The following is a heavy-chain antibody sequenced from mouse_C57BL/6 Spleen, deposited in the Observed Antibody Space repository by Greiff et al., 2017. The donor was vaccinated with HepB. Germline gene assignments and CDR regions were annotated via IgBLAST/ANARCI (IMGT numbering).Heavy chain of an antibody. D-gene: IGHD3-2*02. J-gene: IGHJ2*01. CDR2: INPYNGGT. Sequence: VQLQQSGPVLVKPGASVKMSCKASGYTFTDYYMNWVKQSHGKSLEWIGVINPYNGGTSYNQKFKGKATLTVDKSSSTAYMERNSLRSEDSAVYYCARWGAAQATGCDYWGQGTTLTVSS. V-gene: IGHV1-19*01. CDR1: GYTFTDYY. CDR3: ARWGAAQATGCDY.